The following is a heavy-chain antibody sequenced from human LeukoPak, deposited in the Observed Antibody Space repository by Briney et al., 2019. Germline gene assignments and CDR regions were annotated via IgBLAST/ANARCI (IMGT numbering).Heavy chain of an antibody. D-gene: IGHD3-16*01. Sequence: PGGSLRLSCAASGFTFSGSWMSRVRQAPGKGLEWVASINQDGGEKYSLDSVKGRFTISRDNTKSSLYLQMNSLRAEDTAMYYCARYRHLYYWGQGTLVTVSS. CDR3: ARYRHLYY. CDR1: GFTFSGSW. CDR2: INQDGGEK. J-gene: IGHJ4*02. V-gene: IGHV3-7*01.